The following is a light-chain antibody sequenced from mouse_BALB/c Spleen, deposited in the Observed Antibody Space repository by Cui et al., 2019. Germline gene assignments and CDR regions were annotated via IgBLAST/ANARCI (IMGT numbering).Light chain of an antibody. CDR2: STS. CDR3: QQRSSYPPMYT. J-gene: IGKJ2*01. V-gene: IGKV4-57*01. Sequence: QIVPTQSPAIMSASPGEKVTITCSASSSVSYMHWFQQKPGTSPKLWIYSTSNLASGVPASFSGSGSGTSYSLTISRMEAEDAATYYCQQRSSYPPMYTFGGGTKLEIK. CDR1: SSVSY.